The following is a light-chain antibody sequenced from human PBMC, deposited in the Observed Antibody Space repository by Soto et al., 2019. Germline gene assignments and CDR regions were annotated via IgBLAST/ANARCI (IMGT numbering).Light chain of an antibody. J-gene: IGLJ2*01. CDR1: SGSVSTSLY. CDR3: VLYVGRGIRV. CDR2: NSN. V-gene: IGLV8-61*01. Sequence: QTVVTQEPSFSVSPGGTVTLTCGLSSGSVSTSLYPSWYQQTPGQAPRTLIYNSNIRSSGVPYRFSGSILGNKAALTITGAEADDESDYYCVLYVGRGIRVFGGGAKRTVL.